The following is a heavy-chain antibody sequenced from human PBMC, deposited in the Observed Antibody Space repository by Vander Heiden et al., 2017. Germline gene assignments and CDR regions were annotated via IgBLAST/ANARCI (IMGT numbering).Heavy chain of an antibody. CDR2: ISGSGDIT. D-gene: IGHD2-21*01. V-gene: IGHV3-23*01. CDR1: GFTFSSYA. Sequence: VQLLQSGGGLVQPGGSLRLSCAASGFTFSSYALSWVRQAPGKGLEWVSGISGSGDITNYADSVKGRFTMSRDNSKNTLFLQMNSLRAEDTAIYYCAKRIVGRGCIDFWGQGSLVTVSS. CDR3: AKRIVGRGCIDF. J-gene: IGHJ4*02.